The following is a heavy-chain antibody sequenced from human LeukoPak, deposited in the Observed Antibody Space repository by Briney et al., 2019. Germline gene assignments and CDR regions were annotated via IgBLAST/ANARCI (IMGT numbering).Heavy chain of an antibody. CDR3: ARDRGYYDILTGYSHDAFDI. CDR1: GGSFSGYY. V-gene: IGHV4-34*01. D-gene: IGHD3-9*01. J-gene: IGHJ3*02. Sequence: PSETLSLTCAVYGGSFSGYYWSWIRQPPGKGLEWIGEINHSGSTNYNPSLKSRVTISVDTSKNQFSLKLSSVTAADTAVYYCARDRGYYDILTGYSHDAFDIWGQGTMVTVSS. CDR2: INHSGST.